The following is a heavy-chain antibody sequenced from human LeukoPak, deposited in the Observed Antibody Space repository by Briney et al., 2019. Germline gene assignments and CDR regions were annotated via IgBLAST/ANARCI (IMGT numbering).Heavy chain of an antibody. D-gene: IGHD3-9*01. Sequence: GASVKVSCKASGYTFTSYGISWVRQAPGQGLEWMGWISAYNGNTNYAQKLQGRVTMTTDTSTSTAYMELRSLRSDDTAVYHCASARAGYFDWLLNYWGQGTLVTVSS. CDR1: GYTFTSYG. CDR2: ISAYNGNT. V-gene: IGHV1-18*01. CDR3: ASARAGYFDWLLNY. J-gene: IGHJ4*02.